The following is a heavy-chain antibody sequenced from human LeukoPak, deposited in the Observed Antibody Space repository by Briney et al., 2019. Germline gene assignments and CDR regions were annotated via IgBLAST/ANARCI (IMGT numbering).Heavy chain of an antibody. CDR1: GFTFSSSW. Sequence: GGSPRLSCAASGFTFSSSWMSWVRQAPGKGLEWVANIKQDGSEKYYVDSVKGRFTISRDNAKNSLYLQMNSLRAEDTAVYYCASRVAATPTYYYYYGMDVWGQGTTVTVSS. CDR2: IKQDGSEK. CDR3: ASRVAATPTYYYYYGMDV. J-gene: IGHJ6*02. V-gene: IGHV3-7*01. D-gene: IGHD2-15*01.